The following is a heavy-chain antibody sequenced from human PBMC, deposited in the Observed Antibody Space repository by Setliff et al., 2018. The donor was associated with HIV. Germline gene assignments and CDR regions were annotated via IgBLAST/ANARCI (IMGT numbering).Heavy chain of an antibody. Sequence: ASVKVSCKASGYTFTIYSINWVRQAPGQGLEWMGSISGYNGNTNYAQKFQGRVTMTTDTSTSTAYMELRSLRSDDTAVYYCARGSSSIAAAYPDALDIWGQETMVTVSS. J-gene: IGHJ3*02. CDR3: ARGSSSIAAAYPDALDI. CDR1: GYTFTIYS. D-gene: IGHD6-13*01. CDR2: ISGYNGNT. V-gene: IGHV1-18*01.